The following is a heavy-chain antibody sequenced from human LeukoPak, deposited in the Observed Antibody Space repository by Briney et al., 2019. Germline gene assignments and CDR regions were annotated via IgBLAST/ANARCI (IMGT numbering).Heavy chain of an antibody. Sequence: GESLKISCAASGFTFSSYGMSWVRQAPGKGLEWVSAISGSGSSTYYADSVKGRFTISRDNSKNTLYLQMNSLRAEDTAVYYCAKSSGDYYYYYMDVWGKGTTVTVSS. V-gene: IGHV3-23*01. CDR1: GFTFSSYG. J-gene: IGHJ6*03. D-gene: IGHD7-27*01. CDR3: AKSSGDYYYYYMDV. CDR2: ISGSGSST.